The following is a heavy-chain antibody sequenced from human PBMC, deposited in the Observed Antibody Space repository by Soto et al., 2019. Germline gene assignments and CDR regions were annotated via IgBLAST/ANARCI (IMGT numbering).Heavy chain of an antibody. Sequence: GESLKISCKGSGYSFTSYWIGWVRQMPGKGLEWMGIIYPGDSDTRYSPSFQGQVTISADKSISTAYLQWSSLKASDTAMYYCARLGSLDTAMVTFYYGMDVWGQGTTVNVSS. CDR1: GYSFTSYW. V-gene: IGHV5-51*01. J-gene: IGHJ6*02. D-gene: IGHD5-18*01. CDR3: ARLGSLDTAMVTFYYGMDV. CDR2: IYPGDSDT.